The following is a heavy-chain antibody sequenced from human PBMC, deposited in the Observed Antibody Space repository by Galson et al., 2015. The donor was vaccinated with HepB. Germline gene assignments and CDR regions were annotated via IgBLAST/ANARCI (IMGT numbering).Heavy chain of an antibody. J-gene: IGHJ6*02. CDR3: ARDHWGGVDF. CDR1: ELTFNNYW. V-gene: IGHV3-74*01. Sequence: SLRLSCAASELTFNNYWMHWVRQGPGKGLEWVSRISSDGSRTTYADSVKGRFTISRDNAKNTLYLQMNSLRAEDTAVYYCARDHWGGVDFWGQGTRSPSP. D-gene: IGHD3-16*01. CDR2: ISSDGSRT.